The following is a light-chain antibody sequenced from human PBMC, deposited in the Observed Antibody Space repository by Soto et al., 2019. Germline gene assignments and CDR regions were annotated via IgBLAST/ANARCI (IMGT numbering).Light chain of an antibody. Sequence: QSVLTQPASVSGSPGQSITISCTGTSSDVGGYNYVSWYQQHPGKAPKVMIYEVSNRPSGVSNRFSGSKSGNTASLTISGLQAEDEADYYCSSYTSSSTRVFGTGTKLTVL. J-gene: IGLJ1*01. CDR2: EVS. CDR1: SSDVGGYNY. V-gene: IGLV2-14*01. CDR3: SSYTSSSTRV.